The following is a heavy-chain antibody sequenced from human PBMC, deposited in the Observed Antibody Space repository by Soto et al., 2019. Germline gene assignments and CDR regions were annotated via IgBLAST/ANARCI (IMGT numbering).Heavy chain of an antibody. CDR3: SKVQSSRFLELLYGLDV. J-gene: IGHJ6*02. Sequence: QVQLVESGGGVVQPGRSLRLSCAASGFTFSSYGMHWVRQAPGKGLELVAVISYDGGNKYYADSVKGRFTISRDNSKNTLFLQMNSLRAEDTAVYYCSKVQSSRFLELLYGLDVWGHGTTVTVSS. D-gene: IGHD3-3*01. CDR1: GFTFSSYG. CDR2: ISYDGGNK. V-gene: IGHV3-30*18.